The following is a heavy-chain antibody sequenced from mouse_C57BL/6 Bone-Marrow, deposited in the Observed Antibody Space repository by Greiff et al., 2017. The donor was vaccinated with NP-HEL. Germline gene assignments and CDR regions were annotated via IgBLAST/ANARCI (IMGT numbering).Heavy chain of an antibody. CDR2: INYDGSST. CDR1: GFTFSDYY. Sequence: EVPRVESEGGLVQPGSSMKLSCTASGFTFSDYYMAWVRQVPEKGLEWVAHINYDGSSTYYLASLKSRFNISRDNAKNSLYLQMNSLKSEDTATYYCARHGKRAWFAYWGQGTLVTVSA. J-gene: IGHJ3*01. V-gene: IGHV5-16*01. D-gene: IGHD2-1*01. CDR3: ARHGKRAWFAY.